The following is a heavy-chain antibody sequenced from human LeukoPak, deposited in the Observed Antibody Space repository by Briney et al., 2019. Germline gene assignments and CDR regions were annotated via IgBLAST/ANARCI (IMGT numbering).Heavy chain of an antibody. D-gene: IGHD6-19*01. CDR1: GDSITNDNHY. Sequence: SETLSLTCTVSGDSITNDNHYWSWIRQPAGKGLEWIGRISATGNTNYNPSLKSRVTISADTSKNQFSLTLSSVTAADTAVYYCTRKQWVEYYFDSWGQGTLVTVSS. CDR2: ISATGNT. J-gene: IGHJ4*02. V-gene: IGHV4-61*02. CDR3: TRKQWVEYYFDS.